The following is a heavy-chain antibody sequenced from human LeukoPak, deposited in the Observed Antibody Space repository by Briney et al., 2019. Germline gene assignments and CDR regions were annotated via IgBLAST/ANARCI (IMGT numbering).Heavy chain of an antibody. CDR1: GYTFTSYG. Sequence: GASVKVSCKASGYTFTSYGISWVRQAPGQGLEWMGWISAYNGNTNYAQKLQGRVTMTTDTSTGTAYMELRSLRSDDTAVYYCARDHAEYSSSLIDYWGQGTLATVSS. V-gene: IGHV1-18*01. CDR3: ARDHAEYSSSLIDY. D-gene: IGHD6-6*01. J-gene: IGHJ4*02. CDR2: ISAYNGNT.